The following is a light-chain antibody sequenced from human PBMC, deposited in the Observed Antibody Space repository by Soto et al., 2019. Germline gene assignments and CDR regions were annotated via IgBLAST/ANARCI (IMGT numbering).Light chain of an antibody. Sequence: IVMTQSPATRSLSPGERATLSCRAIQSVSNNLAWYQQKPGQAPRLLIYGASTRATGIPARFSGSGSGTEFTLTISSMKSEDFAVDYCQQYNNWPSFGGGTKVDIK. J-gene: IGKJ4*01. V-gene: IGKV3-15*01. CDR1: QSVSNN. CDR3: QQYNNWPS. CDR2: GAS.